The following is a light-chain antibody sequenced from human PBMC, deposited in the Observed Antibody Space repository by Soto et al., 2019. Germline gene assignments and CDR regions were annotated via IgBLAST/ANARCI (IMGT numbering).Light chain of an antibody. CDR2: ANS. V-gene: IGLV1-40*01. Sequence: SVLTQSPSVSGAPGQRVTISCTGSSSNIGAGYDVHWYQQLPGTAPRLLIYANSNRPSGVPDRFSGSKSGTSASLAITGLQAEDESDYYCQSYDSSLSGSVFGGGTKLTVL. J-gene: IGLJ2*01. CDR3: QSYDSSLSGSV. CDR1: SSNIGAGYD.